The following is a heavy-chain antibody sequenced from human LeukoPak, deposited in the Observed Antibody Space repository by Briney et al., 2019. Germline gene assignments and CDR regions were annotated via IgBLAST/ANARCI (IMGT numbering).Heavy chain of an antibody. V-gene: IGHV3-21*01. Sequence: KPGGSLRLSCAASGFTFSSYSMNWVRQAPGKGLEWVSSISSSSYIYYADSVKGRFTISRDNAKNSLYLQMNSLRAEDTAVYYCARGSVAGNYYYYGMDVWGQGTTVTVSS. CDR3: ARGSVAGNYYYYGMDV. CDR1: GFTFSSYS. CDR2: ISSSSYI. D-gene: IGHD6-19*01. J-gene: IGHJ6*02.